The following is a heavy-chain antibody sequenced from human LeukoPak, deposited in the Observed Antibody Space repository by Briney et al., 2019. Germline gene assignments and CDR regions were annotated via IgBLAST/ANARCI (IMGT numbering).Heavy chain of an antibody. J-gene: IGHJ4*02. CDR1: GYTFTGDY. D-gene: IGHD5-18*01. CDR2: INPNSGGT. CDR3: ATHTTMPL. V-gene: IGHV1-2*02. Sequence: ASVKVSCKASGYTFTGDYVHWVRQAPGQGLEWMGWINPNSGGTDYAQKFQSRVTLTSDTSISTVYMELSSLRSNDTAVYYCATHTTMPLWGQGTLVTVSS.